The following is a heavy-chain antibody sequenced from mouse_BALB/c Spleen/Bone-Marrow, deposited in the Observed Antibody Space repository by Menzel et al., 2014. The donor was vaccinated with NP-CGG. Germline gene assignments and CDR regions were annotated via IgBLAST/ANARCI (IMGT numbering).Heavy chain of an antibody. J-gene: IGHJ4*01. V-gene: IGHV14-3*02. CDR3: ARRLRSAMDY. CDR2: IDPANGNT. Sequence: EVMLVESGAELVKPGASAKLSCTASGFNIKDTYIHWVKQRPEQGLEWIGRIDPANGNTKYDPKFQGKATITADTSSNTAYLQLSSLTSEDTAVYYCARRLRSAMDYWGQGTSVTVSS. CDR1: GFNIKDTY. D-gene: IGHD1-1*01.